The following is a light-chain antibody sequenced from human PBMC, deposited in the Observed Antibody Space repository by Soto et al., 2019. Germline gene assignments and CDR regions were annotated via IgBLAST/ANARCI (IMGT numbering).Light chain of an antibody. CDR3: SAYTSSSTPYV. CDR2: DVN. Sequence: QSALTQPASVSGSPGQSITISCTGTSSDVGGYNYVSWYQQHPVKAPKLMIYDVNNRPSGVSDRFSGSKSGNTASLTISGLQAEDEDDYYCSAYTSSSTPYVFGTGTKLTVL. CDR1: SSDVGGYNY. V-gene: IGLV2-14*01. J-gene: IGLJ1*01.